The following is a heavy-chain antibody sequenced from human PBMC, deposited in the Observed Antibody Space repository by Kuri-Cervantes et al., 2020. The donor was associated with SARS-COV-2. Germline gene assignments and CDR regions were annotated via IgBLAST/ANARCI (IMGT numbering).Heavy chain of an antibody. V-gene: IGHV5-51*01. CDR1: GYSFTSYW. CDR3: ARRGYSGYDTIYYFDY. Sequence: GGSLRLSCKGSGYSFTSYWIGWVRQMPGKGLEWMGIIYPGDSDTRYSLSFQGQVTISADKSISTAYLQWSSLKASDTAMYYCARRGYSGYDTIYYFDYWGQGTLVTVSS. CDR2: IYPGDSDT. J-gene: IGHJ4*02. D-gene: IGHD5-12*01.